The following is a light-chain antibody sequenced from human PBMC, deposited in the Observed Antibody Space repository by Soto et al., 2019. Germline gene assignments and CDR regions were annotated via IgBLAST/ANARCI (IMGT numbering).Light chain of an antibody. J-gene: IGKJ1*01. CDR1: QSISSW. CDR3: QQYNDNWT. CDR2: KAS. Sequence: DIQMTQSPSTLSASVGDRVTITCRASQSISSWLAWYQQKPGTAPNLLIYKASTLKSGVPSRFSGSGSGTEFYLTISSLQPDASATYYCQQYNDNWTFGQVTKVEIK. V-gene: IGKV1-5*03.